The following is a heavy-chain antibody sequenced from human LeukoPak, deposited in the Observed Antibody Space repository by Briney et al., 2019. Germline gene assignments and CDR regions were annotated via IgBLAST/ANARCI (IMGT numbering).Heavy chain of an antibody. Sequence: PSETLSLTCTVSGGSISSSSYYWGWIRQPPGKGLEWIGSIYYSGSTYYNPSLKSRVTISVDTSKNQFSLKLSSVTAADTAVYYCARDKVARVVPAADYYYYMDVWGKGTTVTVSS. V-gene: IGHV4-39*07. CDR3: ARDKVARVVPAADYYYYMDV. D-gene: IGHD2-2*01. J-gene: IGHJ6*03. CDR2: IYYSGST. CDR1: GGSISSSSYY.